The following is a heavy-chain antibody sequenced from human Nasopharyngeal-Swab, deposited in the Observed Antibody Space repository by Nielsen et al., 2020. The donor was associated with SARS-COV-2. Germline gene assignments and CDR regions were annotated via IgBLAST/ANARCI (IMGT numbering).Heavy chain of an antibody. Sequence: SETLSLTCTVSGDSFSSYYWNWIRQPPGKGLEWIGYISYSGSTNYNPPLKSRVTILRDTSKKQVSLRLSSVTAADTAVYYCARMDSDNYYPLDYWGQGALVTVSS. CDR2: ISYSGST. CDR3: ARMDSDNYYPLDY. V-gene: IGHV4-59*01. J-gene: IGHJ4*02. D-gene: IGHD3-22*01. CDR1: GDSFSSYY.